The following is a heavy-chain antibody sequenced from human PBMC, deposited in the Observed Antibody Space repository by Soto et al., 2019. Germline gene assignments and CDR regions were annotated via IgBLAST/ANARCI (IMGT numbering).Heavy chain of an antibody. CDR2: INPNSGGT. J-gene: IGHJ4*02. CDR3: ARWVPGIAVAGLAN. CDR1: GYTFTGYY. V-gene: IGHV1-2*02. D-gene: IGHD6-19*01. Sequence: GASVKVSCKASGYTFTGYYMHWVRQAPGQGLEWMGWINPNSGGTNYAQKFQGRVTMTRDTSISTAYMELSRLRSDDTAVYYCARWVPGIAVAGLANWGQGTLVTVSS.